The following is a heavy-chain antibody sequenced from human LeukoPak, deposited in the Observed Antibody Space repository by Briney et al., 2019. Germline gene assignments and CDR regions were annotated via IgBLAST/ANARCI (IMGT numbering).Heavy chain of an antibody. V-gene: IGHV4-59*01. D-gene: IGHD3-10*01. CDR1: GGSISSYY. CDR3: AGSGSGSYYSPWYFDL. Sequence: SETLSLTCTVSGGSISSYYWSWIRQPPGKGLEWIGYIYYSGSTNYNPSLKSRVTISGDTSKNQFSLRLSSVTAADTAVYFCAGSGSGSYYSPWYFDLWGRGTLITVSS. J-gene: IGHJ2*01. CDR2: IYYSGST.